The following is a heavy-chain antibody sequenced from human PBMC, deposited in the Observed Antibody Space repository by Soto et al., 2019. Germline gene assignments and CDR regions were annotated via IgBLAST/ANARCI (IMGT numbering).Heavy chain of an antibody. CDR1: GFTFSSYR. V-gene: IGHV3-7*01. D-gene: IGHD3-16*01. CDR3: ARVLLHLGELDAFDI. J-gene: IGHJ3*02. CDR2: IKQDGSEK. Sequence: PGGSLRLSCAASGFTFSSYRMSWVRQAPGKGLEWVANIKQDGSEKYYVDSVKGRFTISRDNAKNSLYLQMNSLRAEDTAVYYCARVLLHLGELDAFDIWGQGTMVTVS.